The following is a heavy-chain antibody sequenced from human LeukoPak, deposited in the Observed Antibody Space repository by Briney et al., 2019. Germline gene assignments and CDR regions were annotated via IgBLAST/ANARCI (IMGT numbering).Heavy chain of an antibody. V-gene: IGHV3-74*01. J-gene: IGHJ4*02. CDR1: EFAFSNYW. Sequence: GGSLRLSCAASEFAFSNYWMNWVRQAPGKGLEWVSRINSDGSSISYADSVKGRFTISRDNAKNTLCLQMNSLRPEDTAVYYCTRGKNWFDYWGRGTLVTVSS. D-gene: IGHD1-1*01. CDR3: TRGKNWFDY. CDR2: INSDGSSI.